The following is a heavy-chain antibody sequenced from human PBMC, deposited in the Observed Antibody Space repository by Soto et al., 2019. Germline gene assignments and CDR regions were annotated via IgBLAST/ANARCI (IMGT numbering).Heavy chain of an antibody. Sequence: SVKVSCKASGGTFSSYAISWVRQAPGQGLEWMGGIIPIFGTANYAQKFQGRVTITADESTSTAYMELSSLRSEDTAVYYCARVKGVDGYDSSGYYYDYWGQGTLVTVSS. D-gene: IGHD3-22*01. CDR1: GGTFSSYA. CDR2: IIPIFGTA. V-gene: IGHV1-69*13. J-gene: IGHJ4*02. CDR3: ARVKGVDGYDSSGYYYDY.